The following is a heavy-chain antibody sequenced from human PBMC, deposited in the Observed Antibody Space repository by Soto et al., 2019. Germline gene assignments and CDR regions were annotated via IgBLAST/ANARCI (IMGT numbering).Heavy chain of an antibody. J-gene: IGHJ3*01. CDR1: GFTFSSSE. CDR2: IHPRGQPI. CDR3: ARRASR. Sequence: EVQLVESGGGLVQPGGSLRLSCAVSGFTFSSSEMYWIRQAPGKGLEWLTYIHPRGQPIFYADSVKGRFTISRDNANNSLFLQMNSLRAEDTAVYYCARRASRWGQGTMVTVSS. V-gene: IGHV3-48*03. D-gene: IGHD1-26*01.